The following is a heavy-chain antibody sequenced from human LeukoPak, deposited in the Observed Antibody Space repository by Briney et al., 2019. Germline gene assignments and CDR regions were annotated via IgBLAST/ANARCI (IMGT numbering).Heavy chain of an antibody. J-gene: IGHJ4*02. D-gene: IGHD6-19*01. CDR3: ASGRGEWLAREYYFDY. CDR1: GGSISSGSYY. V-gene: IGHV4-61*02. CDR2: IYTSGST. Sequence: SETLSLTCTVSGGSISSGSYYWSWIRQPAGKGLEWIGRIYTSGSTNYNPSLKSRVTISVDTSKNQFSLKLSSVTAADTAVYYCASGRGEWLAREYYFDYWGQGTLVTVSS.